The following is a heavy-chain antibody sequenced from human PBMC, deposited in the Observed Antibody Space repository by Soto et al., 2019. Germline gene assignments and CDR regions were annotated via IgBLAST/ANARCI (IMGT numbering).Heavy chain of an antibody. CDR3: AKMEGMDPWAYSFDY. CDR2: TYGGGNGP. D-gene: IGHD2-2*03. V-gene: IGHV3-23*01. CDR1: GFTFSDFA. Sequence: EVQVLESGGGLVQPGGSLRLSCAATGFTFSDFAMSWVRQAQGKGLEWVSRTYGGGNGPHYADSVKGRVTISRDNSKNTLYLQMNSLRAEDTAVYYCAKMEGMDPWAYSFDYWGQGTLVTVSS. J-gene: IGHJ4*02.